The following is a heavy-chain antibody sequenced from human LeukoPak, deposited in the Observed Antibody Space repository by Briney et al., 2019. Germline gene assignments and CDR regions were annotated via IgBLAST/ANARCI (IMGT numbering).Heavy chain of an antibody. CDR2: ISGSGGST. J-gene: IGHJ4*02. V-gene: IGHV3-23*01. CDR1: GGSISSSSYY. CDR3: AKVSLWFGTSREDY. Sequence: RASETLSLTCTVSGGSISSSSYYWGWIRQPPGKGLEWVSAISGSGGSTYYADSVKGRFTISRDNSKNTLYLQMNSLRAEDTAVYYCAKVSLWFGTSREDYWGQGTLVTVSS. D-gene: IGHD3-10*01.